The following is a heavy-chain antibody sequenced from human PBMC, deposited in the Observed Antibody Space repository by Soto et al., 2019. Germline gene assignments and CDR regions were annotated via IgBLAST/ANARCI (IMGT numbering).Heavy chain of an antibody. D-gene: IGHD6-13*01. Sequence: SLRLSCAASGFTFSSYSMNWVRQAPGKGLEWVSSISSSSSYIYYADSVKGRFTISRDNAKNSLYLQMNSLRAEDTAVYYCARDWIAAAGIYYGMDVWGQGTTVTVSS. J-gene: IGHJ6*02. CDR3: ARDWIAAAGIYYGMDV. CDR2: ISSSSSYI. V-gene: IGHV3-21*01. CDR1: GFTFSSYS.